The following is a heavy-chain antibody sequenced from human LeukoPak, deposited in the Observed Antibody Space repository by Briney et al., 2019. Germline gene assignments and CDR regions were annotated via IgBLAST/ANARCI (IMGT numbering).Heavy chain of an antibody. Sequence: PGGSLRLSCAASGFTFCSYSMNWVRQAPGKGLEWVSYISSSSSTIYYADSVKGRFTISRDNAKNSLYLQMNSLRAEDTAVYYCARDASLHYGMDVWGQGTTVTVSS. CDR2: ISSSSSTI. CDR3: ARDASLHYGMDV. CDR1: GFTFCSYS. V-gene: IGHV3-48*01. J-gene: IGHJ6*02.